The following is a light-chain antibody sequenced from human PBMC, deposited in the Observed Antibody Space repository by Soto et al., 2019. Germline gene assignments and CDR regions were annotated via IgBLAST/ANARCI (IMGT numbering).Light chain of an antibody. CDR2: KAS. CDR1: QGISSW. V-gene: IGKV1-5*03. CDR3: QHYNSYSEA. Sequence: DIQMTQSPSSVSASVGDRVTITCLASQGISSWLAWYQQKPEKAPKLLIYKASTLKSGVPSRFSGSGSGTEFTLTISSLQPDDFATYYCQHYNSYSEAFGQGTKVDIK. J-gene: IGKJ1*01.